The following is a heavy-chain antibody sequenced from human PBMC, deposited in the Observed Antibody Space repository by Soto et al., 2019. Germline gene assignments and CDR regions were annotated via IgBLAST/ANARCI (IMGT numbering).Heavy chain of an antibody. CDR2: ISSSGDTM. D-gene: IGHD6-19*01. V-gene: IGHV3-48*01. J-gene: IGHJ4*02. Sequence: EVQLVESGGGFIQPGGSLRLSCAASGFSFNSYDMSWVRQAPGKGLEWVSYISSSGDTMYYADSVKGRFTFSRDNAKNPLYLQMKSLRAEDTAVYYCARVLHPITVAGPEYFDYWGQGTLVTVSS. CDR3: ARVLHPITVAGPEYFDY. CDR1: GFSFNSYD.